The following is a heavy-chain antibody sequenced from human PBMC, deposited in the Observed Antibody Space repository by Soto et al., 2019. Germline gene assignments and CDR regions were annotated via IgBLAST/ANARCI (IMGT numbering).Heavy chain of an antibody. CDR2: IRSRANNFAT. D-gene: IGHD2-2*02. CDR1: GFIFSGSA. Sequence: EVQLVESGGGLVQPGGSLKLSCAASGFIFSGSAIHWVRQASGKGLAWVGRIRSRANNFATSSAASVKGRFTFSRDCSKPTAYLEMSTLTPVDTAVYYCARGQGAAIGDYYYHGMDVWGQGTTVTV. V-gene: IGHV3-73*02. J-gene: IGHJ6*02. CDR3: ARGQGAAIGDYYYHGMDV.